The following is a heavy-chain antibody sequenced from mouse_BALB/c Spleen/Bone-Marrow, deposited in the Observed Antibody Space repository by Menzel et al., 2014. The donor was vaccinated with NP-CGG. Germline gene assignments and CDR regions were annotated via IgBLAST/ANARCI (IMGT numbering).Heavy chain of an antibody. J-gene: IGHJ3*01. D-gene: IGHD2-14*01. CDR2: IYPGNVNT. Sequence: QVQLQQSGPELVKPGASVRISCKASGYTFTSYYIHWVKQRPGQGLEWIGWIYPGNVNTKYNEKFKGKATLTADKSPGTAYMQLSSLTSEDSAVYFCARDYRYDAWFAYWGQGTLVTVSA. V-gene: IGHV1S56*01. CDR1: GYTFTSYY. CDR3: ARDYRYDAWFAY.